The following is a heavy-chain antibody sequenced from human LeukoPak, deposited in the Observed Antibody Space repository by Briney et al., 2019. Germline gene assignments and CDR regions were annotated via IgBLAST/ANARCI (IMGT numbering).Heavy chain of an antibody. V-gene: IGHV3-33*08. CDR1: GFTFSSYA. CDR2: IWYDGSNK. CDR3: ARGGSM. Sequence: GGSLRLSCAASGFTFSSYAMHWVRQAPGKGLEWVAVIWYDGSNKYYADSVKDRFTISRDNSKNTLYLQMNSLRAEDTAVYYCARGGSMWGQGTLVTVSS. J-gene: IGHJ4*02.